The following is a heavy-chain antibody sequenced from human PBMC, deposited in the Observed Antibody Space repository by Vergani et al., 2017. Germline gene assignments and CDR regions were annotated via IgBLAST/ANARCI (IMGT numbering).Heavy chain of an antibody. J-gene: IGHJ4*02. CDR1: GGSISSGGYY. D-gene: IGHD6-6*01. V-gene: IGHV4-31*03. CDR3: ARERTYRSSLLIDY. CDR2: IYYSGST. Sequence: QVQLQESGPGLVKPSQTLSLTCTVSGGSISSGGYYWSWIRQHPGKGLEWIGYIYYSGSTYYNPSLMSRVTISVDTSKNQFSLKLSSVTAADTAVYDCARERTYRSSLLIDYWGQGTLVTVSS.